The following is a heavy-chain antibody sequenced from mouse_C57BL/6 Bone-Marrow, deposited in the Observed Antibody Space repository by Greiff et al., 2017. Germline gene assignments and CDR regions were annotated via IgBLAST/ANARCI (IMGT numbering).Heavy chain of an antibody. V-gene: IGHV1-4*01. CDR2: INPSSGYT. CDR3: ARYGPPWFAY. CDR1: GYTFTSYT. D-gene: IGHD1-2*01. J-gene: IGHJ3*01. Sequence: QVQLKESGAELARPGASVKMSCKASGYTFTSYTMHWVKQRPGQGLEWIGYINPSSGYTKYNQKFKDKATLTADKSSSTAYMQLSSLTSEDSAVXYCARYGPPWFAYWGQGTLVTVSA.